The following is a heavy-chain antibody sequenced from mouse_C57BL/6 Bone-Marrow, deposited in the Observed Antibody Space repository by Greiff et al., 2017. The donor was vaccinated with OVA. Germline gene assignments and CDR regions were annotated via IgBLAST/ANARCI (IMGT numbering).Heavy chain of an antibody. CDR1: GFNIKDDY. V-gene: IGHV14-4*01. J-gene: IGHJ1*03. CDR3: TTDGSSYWYFDV. D-gene: IGHD1-1*01. CDR2: IDPENGDT. Sequence: EVQLQQSGAELVRPGASVKLSCTASGFNIKDDYMHWVKQRPEQGLEWIGWIDPENGDTEYASKFQGKATITADTSSNTAYLQLSSRTSEDTAVYYCTTDGSSYWYFDVWGTGTTVTVSS.